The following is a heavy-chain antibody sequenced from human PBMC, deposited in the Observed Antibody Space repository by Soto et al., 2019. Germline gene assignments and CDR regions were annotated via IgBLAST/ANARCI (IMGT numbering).Heavy chain of an antibody. CDR1: GFTFSSYS. D-gene: IGHD1-26*01. CDR2: ISSSSSYI. J-gene: IGHJ4*02. CDR3: ARGRDSETVFDY. V-gene: IGHV3-21*01. Sequence: GGSLRLSCAASGFTFSSYSMNWVRQAPGKGLEWVSSISSSSSYIYYADSVKGRFTISRDNAKNSLYLQMNSLRAEDTAVYYCARGRDSETVFDYWGQGTLVTVSS.